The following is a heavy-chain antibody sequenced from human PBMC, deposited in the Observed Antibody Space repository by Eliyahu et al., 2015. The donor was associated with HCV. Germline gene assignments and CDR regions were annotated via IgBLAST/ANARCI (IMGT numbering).Heavy chain of an antibody. D-gene: IGHD3-10*01. CDR3: ARGPNSGVSN. V-gene: IGHV4-34*01. CDR2: INHSGST. J-gene: IGHJ4*02. Sequence: GINHSGSTNYNPSLKSRVTISVDTSKNQFSLKLSSVTAADTAVYYCARGPNSGVSNWGQGTLVTVSS.